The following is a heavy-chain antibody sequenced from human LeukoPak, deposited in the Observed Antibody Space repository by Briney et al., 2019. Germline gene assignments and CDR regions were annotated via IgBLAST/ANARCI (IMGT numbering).Heavy chain of an antibody. CDR1: GFTVSNNY. J-gene: IGHJ4*02. CDR2: IYGGGST. V-gene: IGHV3-53*01. Sequence: PGGSLRLSCAASGFTVSNNYMSWARQAPGKGLEWVSIIYGGGSTYYADSVKGRFTISRENAKNSLYLQMNSLRAGDTAVYYCARVAKERVGGVYYFDYWGQGTLVTVSS. D-gene: IGHD1-1*01. CDR3: ARVAKERVGGVYYFDY.